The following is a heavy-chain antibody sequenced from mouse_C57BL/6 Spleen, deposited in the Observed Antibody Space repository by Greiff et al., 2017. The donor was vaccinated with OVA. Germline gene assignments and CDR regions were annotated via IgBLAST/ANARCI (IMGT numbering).Heavy chain of an antibody. CDR1: GFTFSDYG. CDR3: AREIYYYGSSYGYFDY. Sequence: EVKLMESGGGLVKPGGSLKLSCAASGFTFSDYGMHWVRQAPEKGLEWVAYISSGSSTIYYADTVKGRFTISRDNAKNTLFLQMTSLRSEDTAMYYCAREIYYYGSSYGYFDYWGQGTTLTVSS. D-gene: IGHD1-1*01. V-gene: IGHV5-17*01. CDR2: ISSGSSTI. J-gene: IGHJ2*01.